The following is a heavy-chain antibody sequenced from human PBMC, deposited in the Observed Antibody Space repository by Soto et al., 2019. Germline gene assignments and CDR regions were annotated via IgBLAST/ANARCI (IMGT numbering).Heavy chain of an antibody. D-gene: IGHD5-18*01. CDR2: TSYSGST. Sequence: PSETLSLTCTVSGGSISSLPYYWNWVRQYPGKGLEWIGCTSYSGSTYYSPSLKSRVTISADTSENQFSLRLSSVTAADTAVYYCTREDKSYGYDHWGQGTLVTVPQ. CDR3: TREDKSYGYDH. V-gene: IGHV4-31*03. J-gene: IGHJ4*02. CDR1: GGSISSLPYY.